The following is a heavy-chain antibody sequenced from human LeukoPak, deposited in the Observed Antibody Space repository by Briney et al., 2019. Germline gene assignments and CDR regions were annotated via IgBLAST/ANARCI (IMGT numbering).Heavy chain of an antibody. CDR1: GFTFTNYA. D-gene: IGHD7-27*01. Sequence: PGGSLRLSCAASGFTFTNYAMNWVREAPGKGLEWVSSISTGGGTTYYADSVKGRFTISRDNSKNTLYLQMNSLRAEDTAVYYCARAWGGYYYYYYMDVWGKGTTVTVSS. V-gene: IGHV3-23*01. CDR3: ARAWGGYYYYYYMDV. J-gene: IGHJ6*03. CDR2: ISTGGGTT.